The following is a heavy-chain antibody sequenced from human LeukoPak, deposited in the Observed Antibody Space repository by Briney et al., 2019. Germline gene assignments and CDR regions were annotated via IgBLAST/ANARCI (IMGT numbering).Heavy chain of an antibody. CDR1: GYTFTSYD. CDR3: ARSYSSSSYYGMDV. CDR2: MNPNSGNT. D-gene: IGHD6-6*01. Sequence: ASVKVSCKASGYTFTSYDINWVRQATGQGLEWMGWMNPNSGNTGYAQKFQGRVTMTRNTSISTAYMEPSSLRSEDTAVYYCARSYSSSSYYGMDVWGQGTTVTVSS. V-gene: IGHV1-8*01. J-gene: IGHJ6*02.